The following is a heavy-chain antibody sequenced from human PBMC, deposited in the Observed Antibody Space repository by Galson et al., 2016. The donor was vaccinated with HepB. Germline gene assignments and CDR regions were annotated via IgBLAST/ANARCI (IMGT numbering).Heavy chain of an antibody. D-gene: IGHD4-23*01. CDR3: ARSYGGYAFDI. V-gene: IGHV4-4*02. Sequence: SETLSVTCDVSGASITSSNWWSWVRQPPGKGLEWIAYIYYSGTTNYNPSLNSRVTISLDTSKSQFSLKVTSVTAADTAVYYCARSYGGYAFDIWGQGTMVTVSS. J-gene: IGHJ3*02. CDR2: IYYSGTT. CDR1: GASITSSNW.